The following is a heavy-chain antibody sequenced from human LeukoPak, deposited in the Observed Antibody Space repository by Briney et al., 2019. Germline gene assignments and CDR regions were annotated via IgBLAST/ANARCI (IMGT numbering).Heavy chain of an antibody. CDR1: GGSISSYY. Sequence: SETLSLTCTVSGGSISSYYWSWIRQPPGKGLEWIGYIYYSGSTNYNPSLKSRVTISINTSKNQFSLKLSSVTAADTAVHYCARGAAMGNFDYWGQGTLATVSS. CDR3: ARGAAMGNFDY. V-gene: IGHV4-59*12. J-gene: IGHJ4*02. D-gene: IGHD5-18*01. CDR2: IYYSGST.